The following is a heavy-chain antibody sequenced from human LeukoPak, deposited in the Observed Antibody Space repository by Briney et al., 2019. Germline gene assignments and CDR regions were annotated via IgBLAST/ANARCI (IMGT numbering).Heavy chain of an antibody. CDR2: LYPIDYDK. CDR1: GYKFTSYW. D-gene: IGHD2-8*01. Sequence: GESLKIFCKASGYKFTSYWIAWVRQIPGYGLEWMESLYPIDYDKTYSPSFQGQVTMSADRSITTAYLQWSSLKASDTAMYYCVRQIIVPGTSRLRTFDAWGRGTLVSVSS. CDR3: VRQIIVPGTSRLRTFDA. V-gene: IGHV5-51*01. J-gene: IGHJ5*01.